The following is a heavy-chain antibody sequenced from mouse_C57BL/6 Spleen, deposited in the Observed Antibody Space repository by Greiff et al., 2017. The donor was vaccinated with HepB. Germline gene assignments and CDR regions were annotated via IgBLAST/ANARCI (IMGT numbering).Heavy chain of an antibody. J-gene: IGHJ2*01. Sequence: EVQVVESGGGLVKPGGSLKLSCAASGFTFSSYAMSWVRQTPEKRLEWVATISDGGSYTYYPDNVKGRFTISRDNAKNNLYLQMSHLKSEDTAMYYCARADYGSSYVDYWGQGTTLTVSS. D-gene: IGHD1-1*01. V-gene: IGHV5-4*01. CDR2: ISDGGSYT. CDR3: ARADYGSSYVDY. CDR1: GFTFSSYA.